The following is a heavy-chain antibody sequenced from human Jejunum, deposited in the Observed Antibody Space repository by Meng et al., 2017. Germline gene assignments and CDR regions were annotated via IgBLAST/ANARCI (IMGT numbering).Heavy chain of an antibody. CDR1: GFSLSDHT. J-gene: IGHJ3*01. CDR2: TSGYSTYI. V-gene: IGHV3-21*01. D-gene: IGHD3-10*01. CDR3: ARVLLDWSSREGVFDL. Sequence: VELVESGGGLVKPGGYLRLSCAASGFSLSDHTMTWVRQAPGKGLEWVASTSGYSTYINYGDSVKGRFTITKENANGSLFLEMNSLRAEDTAVYYCARVLLDWSSREGVFDLWGQGTMVTVSS.